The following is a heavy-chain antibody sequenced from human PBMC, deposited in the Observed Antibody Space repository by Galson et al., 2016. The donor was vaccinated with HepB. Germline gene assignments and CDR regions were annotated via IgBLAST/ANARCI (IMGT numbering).Heavy chain of an antibody. CDR2: IYWDGDI. J-gene: IGHJ4*02. Sequence: PALVKPTQTLTLTCTFSGFSLTTYGAGVAWIRQPPGKALEWLAAIYWDGDIKYRPSLKSRLTVTNDTSKNQMVLTMTNMDPVDTGTYFCSRRWSGFDDWGQGTLFTVSS. CDR1: GFSLTTYGAG. V-gene: IGHV2-5*02. CDR3: SRRWSGFDD.